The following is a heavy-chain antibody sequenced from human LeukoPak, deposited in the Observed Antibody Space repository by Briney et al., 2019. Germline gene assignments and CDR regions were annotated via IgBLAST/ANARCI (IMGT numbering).Heavy chain of an antibody. CDR1: GFTFSSYS. CDR3: ARAENSGSGGLDP. D-gene: IGHD2-15*01. V-gene: IGHV3-21*01. J-gene: IGHJ5*02. CDR2: VSSNSNYI. Sequence: GGSLRLSCAASGFTFSSYSMNWVRQAPGKGLEWISRVSSNSNYIYYADSVKGRFTISRDNAKNSLYLDMNSLRADDTAIYYCARAENSGSGGLDPWGQGTLVTVSS.